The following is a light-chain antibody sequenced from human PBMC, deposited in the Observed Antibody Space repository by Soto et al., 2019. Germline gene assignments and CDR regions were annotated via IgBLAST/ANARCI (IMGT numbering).Light chain of an antibody. J-gene: IGKJ2*01. V-gene: IGKV1-39*01. CDR3: QQSYSTPPRT. CDR1: QSISSY. Sequence: DIQMTQSPSSLSASVGDRVTITCRASQSISSYLNWYQQKPGKAPKLLIYAASSLQSGVPSRFSVSGSGTDFTLTISSLQPEDFATYYCQQSYSTPPRTFGQGTKLEIK. CDR2: AAS.